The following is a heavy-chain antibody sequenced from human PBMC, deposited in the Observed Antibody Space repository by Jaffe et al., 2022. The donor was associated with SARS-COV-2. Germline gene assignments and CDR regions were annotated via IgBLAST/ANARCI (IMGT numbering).Heavy chain of an antibody. CDR1: GDSMSIGRHY. Sequence: QVQLQESGPGLMKPSETLSLTCTVFGDSMSIGRHYWTWIRQPAGQGLEWVGRFYTGGSTNYNPSLKSRVVISVDTSKSQVSLQLGYVTAADTAVYYCARGVYGGNSGWFDSWGQGILVTVSS. CDR3: ARGVYGGNSGWFDS. V-gene: IGHV4-61*02. J-gene: IGHJ5*01. CDR2: FYTGGST. D-gene: IGHD4-17*01.